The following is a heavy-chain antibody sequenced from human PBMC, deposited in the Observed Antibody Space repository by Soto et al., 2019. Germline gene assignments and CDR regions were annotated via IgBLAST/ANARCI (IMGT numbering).Heavy chain of an antibody. Sequence: QVQLVESGGGVVQPGRSLRLSCAASGFTFSSYAMHWVRQAPGKGLEWVAVISNDGSNKYYADSVKGRFTISRDNSKNTLYLQMNSLRAEDTAVYYCARGPSRAGYIDYWGQGTLVTVSP. CDR3: ARGPSRAGYIDY. CDR1: GFTFSSYA. V-gene: IGHV3-30-3*01. CDR2: ISNDGSNK. J-gene: IGHJ4*02. D-gene: IGHD6-6*01.